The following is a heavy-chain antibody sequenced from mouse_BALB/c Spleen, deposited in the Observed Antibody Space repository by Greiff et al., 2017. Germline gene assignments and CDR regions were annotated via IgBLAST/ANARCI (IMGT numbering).Heavy chain of an antibody. Sequence: QVQLKQSGAELVRPGSSVKISCKASGYAFSSYWMNWVKQRPGQGLEWIGQIYPGDGDTNYNGKFKGKATLTADKSSSTAYMQLSSLTSEDSAVYFCARSDYDYDAWFAYWGQGTLVTVSA. CDR1: GYAFSSYW. V-gene: IGHV1-80*01. CDR2: IYPGDGDT. CDR3: ARSDYDYDAWFAY. D-gene: IGHD2-4*01. J-gene: IGHJ3*01.